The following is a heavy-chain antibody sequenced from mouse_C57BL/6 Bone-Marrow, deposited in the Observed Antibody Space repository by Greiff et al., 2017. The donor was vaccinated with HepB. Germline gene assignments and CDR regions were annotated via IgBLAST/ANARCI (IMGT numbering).Heavy chain of an antibody. CDR2: INYDGSST. CDR1: GFTFSDYY. J-gene: IGHJ4*01. CDR3: ARVLRNPPYYYAMDY. Sequence: EVHLVESEGGLVQPGSSMKLSCTASGFTFSDYYMAWVRQVPEKGLEWVANINYDGSSTYYLDSLKSRFIISRDNAKNILYLQMSSLKSEDTATYYCARVLRNPPYYYAMDYWGQGTSVTVSS. D-gene: IGHD1-1*01. V-gene: IGHV5-16*01.